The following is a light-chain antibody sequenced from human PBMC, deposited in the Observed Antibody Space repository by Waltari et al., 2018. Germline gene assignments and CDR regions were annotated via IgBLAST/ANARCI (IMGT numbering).Light chain of an antibody. CDR2: DNT. V-gene: IGLV1-40*01. CDR3: QSYDSSLRGFYV. J-gene: IGLJ1*01. Sequence: QSVLTQPPSLSGAPGQRVTISCTGSSSNIGAGYGVPCYRQLPGTAPKLLIYDNTNRPSGVPARCSGSKSGTSASLAITGLQAEDEADYYCQSYDSSLRGFYVFGTGTKVTV. CDR1: SSNIGAGYG.